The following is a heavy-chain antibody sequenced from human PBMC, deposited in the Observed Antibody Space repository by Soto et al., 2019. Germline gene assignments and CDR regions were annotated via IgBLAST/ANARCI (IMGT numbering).Heavy chain of an antibody. D-gene: IGHD3-10*01. CDR2: ISSDSSLT. V-gene: IGHV3-21*01. J-gene: IGHJ4*02. Sequence: GGSLRLSCAASGFTFSIYSMNWVRQAPGKGLEWVSSISSDSSLTYYADSVKGRFTISRDNAKNSLYLQMNSLRAEDTAVYYCARRPTVWFGEGFDYWGQGTLVTVSS. CDR3: ARRPTVWFGEGFDY. CDR1: GFTFSIYS.